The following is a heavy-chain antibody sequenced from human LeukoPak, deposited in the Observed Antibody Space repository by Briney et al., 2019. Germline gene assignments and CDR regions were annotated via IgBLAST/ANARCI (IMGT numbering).Heavy chain of an antibody. V-gene: IGHV4-30-4*01. CDR2: IYYSGST. J-gene: IGHJ6*02. CDR3: ASDRIVVVPAASNYYYGMDV. CDR1: GGSISSGDYY. D-gene: IGHD2-2*01. Sequence: SETLSLTCTVSGGSISSGDYYWSWIRQPPGKGLGWIGYIYYSGSTYYNPSLKSRVTISVDTSKNQFSLKLSSVTAADTAVYYCASDRIVVVPAASNYYYGMDVWGQGTTVTVSS.